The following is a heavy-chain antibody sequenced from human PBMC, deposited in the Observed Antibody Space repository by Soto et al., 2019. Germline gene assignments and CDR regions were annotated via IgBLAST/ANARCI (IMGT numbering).Heavy chain of an antibody. CDR1: GGSVSSQY. D-gene: IGHD3-22*01. V-gene: IGHV4-4*07. J-gene: IGHJ4*02. Sequence: PSETLSLTCTVSGGSVSSQYWSWIRQPAGKGLEWIGRIYNGGIPLIHPSLESRVALSLDTSKNQLSLTLSPVTAADTAIYYCASQDYDKSVYYFDYWGRGTLVTVSS. CDR3: ASQDYDKSVYYFDY. CDR2: IYNGGIP.